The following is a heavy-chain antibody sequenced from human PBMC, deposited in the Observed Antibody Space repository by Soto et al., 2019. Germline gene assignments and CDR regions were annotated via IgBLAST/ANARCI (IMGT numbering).Heavy chain of an antibody. D-gene: IGHD1-1*01. Sequence: GESLTISCTCSEYSFSRHWIAWVRQMPGKGLEWMGTIYPGDSDTRYSPSFEGRVSMSADESISTAYLQWGSLQASDTAIYYCARGDTYNSYWNFDLWGRGTLVTVSS. J-gene: IGHJ2*01. CDR3: ARGDTYNSYWNFDL. CDR2: IYPGDSDT. CDR1: EYSFSRHW. V-gene: IGHV5-51*01.